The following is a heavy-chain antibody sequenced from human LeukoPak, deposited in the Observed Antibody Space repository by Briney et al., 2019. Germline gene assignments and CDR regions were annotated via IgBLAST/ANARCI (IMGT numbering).Heavy chain of an antibody. Sequence: PSETLSLTCTVSGGSISSSNWWSWVRQPPGKGLEWIGEIYHSGSTNYNPSLKSRVTISVDKSKNQFSLKLSSVTAADTAVYYCARVQSSGWSDQYFQHWGQGTLVTVSS. CDR3: ARVQSSGWSDQYFQH. CDR1: GGSISSSNW. CDR2: IYHSGST. D-gene: IGHD6-19*01. J-gene: IGHJ1*01. V-gene: IGHV4-4*02.